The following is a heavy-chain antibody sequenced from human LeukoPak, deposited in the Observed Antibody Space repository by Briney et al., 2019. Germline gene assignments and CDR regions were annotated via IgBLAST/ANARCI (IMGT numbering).Heavy chain of an antibody. Sequence: TSETLSLTCAVSGGSISSSNWWSWVRQPPGKGLEWIGEIYHSGSTSYNPSLKSRVTISVDKSKNQFSLKLSSVTAADTAVYYCARDLYDSSGYFSDAFDIWGQGTMVTVSS. J-gene: IGHJ3*02. D-gene: IGHD3-22*01. CDR3: ARDLYDSSGYFSDAFDI. CDR2: IYHSGST. CDR1: GGSISSSNW. V-gene: IGHV4-4*02.